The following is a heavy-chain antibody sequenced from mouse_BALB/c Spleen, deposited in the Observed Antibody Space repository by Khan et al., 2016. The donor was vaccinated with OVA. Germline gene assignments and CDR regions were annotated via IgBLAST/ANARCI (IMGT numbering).Heavy chain of an antibody. Sequence: VELVQSGGDLVKPGGSLKLSCAASGFTFSSYSMSWVRQTPDKRLEWVATISSGGDYTYYPDSVKGRFTFSRDNAKNTLYLQMSSLKAEDTGMYYCSSHLTGAFAYWGQGTRVTVSA. CDR2: ISSGGDYT. V-gene: IGHV5-6*01. CDR3: SSHLTGAFAY. CDR1: GFTFSSYS. J-gene: IGHJ3*01. D-gene: IGHD4-1*01.